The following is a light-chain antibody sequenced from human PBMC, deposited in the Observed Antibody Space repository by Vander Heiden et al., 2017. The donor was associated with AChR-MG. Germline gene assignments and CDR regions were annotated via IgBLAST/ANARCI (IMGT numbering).Light chain of an antibody. CDR2: SNT. CDR3: AAWDDSLTGVV. CDR1: SANIGNNY. Sequence: QSVLTQPPSASGTPGQIITISCSGSSANIGNNYGYWYQQHPGTAPQLLIYSNTQRPSGVPDRFSGSKSGTSASLAISGLQSEDEADYYCAAWDDSLTGVVLGGGTKLSVL. V-gene: IGLV1-47*02. J-gene: IGLJ2*01.